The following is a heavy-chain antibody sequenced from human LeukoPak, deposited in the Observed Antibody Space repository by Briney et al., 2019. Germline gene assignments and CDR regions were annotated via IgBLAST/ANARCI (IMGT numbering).Heavy chain of an antibody. CDR2: IYHSGST. J-gene: IGHJ4*02. CDR3: ARDGRRGLCSGGSCYSDY. D-gene: IGHD2-15*01. V-gene: IGHV4-38-2*02. CDR1: GYSISSSYY. Sequence: SETLSLTCTVSGYSISSSYYWGWIRQPPGKGLEWIGSIYHSGSTYYNPSLKSRVTISVDTSKNQFSLKLSSVTAADTAVYYCARDGRRGLCSGGSCYSDYWGQGTLVTVSS.